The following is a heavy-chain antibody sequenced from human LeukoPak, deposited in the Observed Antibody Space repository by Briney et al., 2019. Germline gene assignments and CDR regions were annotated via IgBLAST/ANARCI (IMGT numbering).Heavy chain of an antibody. CDR3: ARRSRWGRGLNERYYYYYYMDV. D-gene: IGHD3-16*01. Sequence: PSETLSLTRAVSGGSISSSNWWSWVRQPPGKGLEWIGEIYHSGSTNYNPSLKSRVTISVDTSKNQFSLKLSSVTAADTAVYYCARRSRWGRGLNERYYYYYYMDVWGKGTTVTISS. V-gene: IGHV4-4*02. J-gene: IGHJ6*03. CDR1: GGSISSSNW. CDR2: IYHSGST.